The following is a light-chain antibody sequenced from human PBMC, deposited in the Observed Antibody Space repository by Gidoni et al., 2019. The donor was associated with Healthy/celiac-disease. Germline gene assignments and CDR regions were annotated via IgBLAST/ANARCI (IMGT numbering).Light chain of an antibody. J-gene: IGKJ1*01. Sequence: DIQMTQSPSTLSASVGDRVTITCRASQSISSWLAWYQQKPGKAPKILIYDASSLESGVPSRFSGSGSGTEFTLTISSLQPDDFATYYCQQYNSYPVTFGQXTKVEIK. CDR1: QSISSW. CDR2: DAS. CDR3: QQYNSYPVT. V-gene: IGKV1-5*01.